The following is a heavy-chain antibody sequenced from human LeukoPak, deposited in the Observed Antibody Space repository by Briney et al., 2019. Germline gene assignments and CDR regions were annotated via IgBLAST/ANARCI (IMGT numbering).Heavy chain of an antibody. CDR3: ARGLGRSWFNYDSSGYFDY. CDR1: GYTFTSYA. V-gene: IGHV1-3*01. D-gene: IGHD3-22*01. CDR2: INAGNGNT. Sequence: ASVKVSCKASGYTFTSYAMHWVRQAPGQRLEWMGWINAGNGNTKYSQKFQGRVTMTRNTSISTAYMELSSLRSEDTAVYYCARGLGRSWFNYDSSGYFDYWGQGTLVTVSS. J-gene: IGHJ4*02.